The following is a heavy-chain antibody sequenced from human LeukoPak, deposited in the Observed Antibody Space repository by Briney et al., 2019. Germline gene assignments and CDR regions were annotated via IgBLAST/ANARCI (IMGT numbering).Heavy chain of an antibody. J-gene: IGHJ5*02. CDR3: ARPARRGGYSGYEYNWFDP. V-gene: IGHV1-2*02. CDR1: GYTFTGYY. CDR2: INPNSGGT. D-gene: IGHD5-12*01. Sequence: ASVKVSCKASGYTFTGYYMHRVRQAPGQGLEWMGWINPNSGGTNYAQKFQGRVTMTRDTSISTAYMELSRLRSDDTAVYYCARPARRGGYSGYEYNWFDPWGQGTLVTVSS.